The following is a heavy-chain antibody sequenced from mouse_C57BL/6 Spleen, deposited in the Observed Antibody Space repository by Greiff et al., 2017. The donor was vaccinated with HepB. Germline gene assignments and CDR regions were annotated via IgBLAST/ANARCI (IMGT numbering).Heavy chain of an antibody. CDR1: GFTFSSYA. CDR3: AREGNWDSAWFAY. J-gene: IGHJ3*01. V-gene: IGHV5-4*01. CDR2: ISDGGSYT. Sequence: EVQLQESGGGLVKPGGSLKLSCAASGFTFSSYAMSWVRQTPEKRLEWVATISDGGSYTYYPDNVKGRFTISRDNAKNNLYLQMSHLKSEDTAMYYCAREGNWDSAWFAYWGQGTLVTVSA. D-gene: IGHD4-1*01.